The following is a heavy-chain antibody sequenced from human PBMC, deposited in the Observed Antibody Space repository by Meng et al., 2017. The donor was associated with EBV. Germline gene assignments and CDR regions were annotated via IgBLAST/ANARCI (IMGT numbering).Heavy chain of an antibody. V-gene: IGHV3-23*01. CDR3: NSGSHSPLDS. J-gene: IGHJ4*02. Sequence: VQLLWLGGALYPQGCAVISSCAACCFSLSTYAMGWGRTAPGKGLEWVSGISATSVDTYYADSVKGRFAISRDNSKNTVTLHMNILRAEDTAIYYCNSGSHSPLDSWGQGTLVTVSS. CDR1: CFSLSTYA. D-gene: IGHD1-26*01. CDR2: ISATSVDT.